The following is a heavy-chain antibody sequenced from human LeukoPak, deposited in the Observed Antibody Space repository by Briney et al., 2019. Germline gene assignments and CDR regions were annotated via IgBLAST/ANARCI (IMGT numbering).Heavy chain of an antibody. Sequence: PSETLSLTCAVYGGSFSGYYWSWIRQPPGKGLGWIGEINHSGSTNYNPSLKSRVTISVDTSKNQFSLKLSSVTAADTAVYYCARARSRPPNAFDIWGQGTMVTVSS. V-gene: IGHV4-34*01. CDR2: INHSGST. CDR3: ARARSRPPNAFDI. J-gene: IGHJ3*02. CDR1: GGSFSGYY.